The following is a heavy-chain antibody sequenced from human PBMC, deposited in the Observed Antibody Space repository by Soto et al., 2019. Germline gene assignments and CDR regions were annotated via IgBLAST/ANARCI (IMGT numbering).Heavy chain of an antibody. V-gene: IGHV4-34*01. J-gene: IGHJ4*02. Sequence: SETLSLTCAVYGGSFSGYYWSWIRQPPGKGLEWIGEINHSGSTNYNPSLKSRVTISVDTSKNQFSLKLSSVTAADTAVYYCARRNDYGDYALDYWGQGTLVTVSS. D-gene: IGHD4-17*01. CDR1: GGSFSGYY. CDR3: ARRNDYGDYALDY. CDR2: INHSGST.